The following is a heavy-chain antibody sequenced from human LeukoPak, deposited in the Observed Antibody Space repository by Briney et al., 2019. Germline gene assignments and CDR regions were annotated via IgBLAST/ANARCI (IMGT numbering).Heavy chain of an antibody. CDR2: INPNSGDT. CDR3: ARATGTYWWYDS. V-gene: IGHV1-2*04. Sequence: ASVKVSCKASGYTFTDYYIHWVRQAPGQGLEWMGWINPNSGDTNYAQKFQGWVTMTRDMSISTAYMELSRLRSDDTAIYYCARATGTYWWYDSWGQGTLVTVSS. D-gene: IGHD1-26*01. J-gene: IGHJ5*01. CDR1: GYTFTDYY.